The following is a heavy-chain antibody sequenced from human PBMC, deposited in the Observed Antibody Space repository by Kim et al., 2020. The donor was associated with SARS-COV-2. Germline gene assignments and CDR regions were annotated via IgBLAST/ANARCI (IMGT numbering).Heavy chain of an antibody. CDR2: INHSGST. CDR3: ARGCFHWLDP. CDR1: GGSFSGYY. J-gene: IGHJ5*02. V-gene: IGHV4-34*01. Sequence: SETLSLTCAVYGGSFSGYYWSWIRQPPGKGLEWIGEINHSGSTNYNPSLKSRVTISVDTSKNQFSLKLSSVTAADTAVYYCARGCFHWLDPWGQGTLVTVSS.